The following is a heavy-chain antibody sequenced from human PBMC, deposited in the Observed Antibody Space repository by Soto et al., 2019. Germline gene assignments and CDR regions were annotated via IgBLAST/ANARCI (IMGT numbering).Heavy chain of an antibody. J-gene: IGHJ4*02. Sequence: GGSLRLSCVASGFTFNSYAMSWVRQAPGKGLEWVSGISGSGGSTYYADSVKGRFTISRDNSKNTLYLQMNSLRAEDTAVYYCAKGLERFDYWGQGTLVTVSS. CDR1: GFTFNSYA. CDR2: ISGSGGST. V-gene: IGHV3-23*01. CDR3: AKGLERFDY.